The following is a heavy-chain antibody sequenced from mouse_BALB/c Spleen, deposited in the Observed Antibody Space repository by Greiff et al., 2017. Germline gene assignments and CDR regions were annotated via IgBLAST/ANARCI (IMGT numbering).Heavy chain of an antibody. J-gene: IGHJ3*01. Sequence: EVQGVESGGDLVKPGGSLKLSCAASGFTFSSYGMSWVRQTPDKRLEWVATISSGGSYTYYPDSVKGRFTISRDNAKNTLYLQMSSLKSEDTAMYYCARPDSSGYSQAWFAYWGQGTLVTVSA. CDR1: GFTFSSYG. D-gene: IGHD3-2*01. CDR2: ISSGGSYT. CDR3: ARPDSSGYSQAWFAY. V-gene: IGHV5-6*01.